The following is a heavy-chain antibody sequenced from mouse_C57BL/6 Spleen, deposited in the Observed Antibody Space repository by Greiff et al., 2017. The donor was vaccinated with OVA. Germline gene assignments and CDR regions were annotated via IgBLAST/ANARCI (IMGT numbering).Heavy chain of an antibody. J-gene: IGHJ4*01. CDR2: INPNYGTT. D-gene: IGHD1-1*01. CDR3: ARAVYYGSIYAMDY. Sequence: VQLQQSGPELVKPGASVKISCKASGYSFTDYNMNWVKQSHGKSLEWIGVINPNYGTTSYNQKFKGKATLTVDQSSSTAYMQLNSLTSEDSAVYYCARAVYYGSIYAMDYWGQGTSVTVSS. CDR1: GYSFTDYN. V-gene: IGHV1-39*01.